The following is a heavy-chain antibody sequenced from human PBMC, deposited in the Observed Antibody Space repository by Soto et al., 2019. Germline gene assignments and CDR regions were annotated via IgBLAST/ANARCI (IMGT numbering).Heavy chain of an antibody. CDR1: GGTFSSYA. V-gene: IGHV1-69*12. Sequence: QVQLVQSGAEVKKPGSSVKVSCRASGGTFSSYAISWVRQAPGQGLEWMGGIIPIFGTANYAQKFQGRVTITADESTSTAYRELSSLRSEDTAGYYCARGWRAGDYYYYGMDVWGQGTTVTVSS. J-gene: IGHJ6*02. D-gene: IGHD7-27*01. CDR2: IIPIFGTA. CDR3: ARGWRAGDYYYYGMDV.